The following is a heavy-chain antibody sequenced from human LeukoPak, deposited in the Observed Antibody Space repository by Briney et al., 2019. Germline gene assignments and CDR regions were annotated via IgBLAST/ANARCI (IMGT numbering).Heavy chain of an antibody. CDR2: ISTSNSYI. CDR3: ARDLGSVGATPGY. CDR1: GFTFSDYH. V-gene: IGHV3-21*01. Sequence: GGSLRLSCVVSGFTFSDYHMNWVRQAPGKGLEWVSSISTSNSYIYYADSLTGRFTISRDNAKNSLYLQMNSLRAEDTAVYYCARDLGSVGATPGYWGQGTLVTVSS. J-gene: IGHJ4*02. D-gene: IGHD1-26*01.